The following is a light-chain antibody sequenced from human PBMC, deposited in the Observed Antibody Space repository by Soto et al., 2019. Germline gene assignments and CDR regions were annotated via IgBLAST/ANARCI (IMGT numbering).Light chain of an antibody. Sequence: IVWTQCPGTLSLSPGERTKLSCRASQSISRYLAWYQQKPGQGPRLLIYGASSRATGTPDRFSGSGSGTDFTLTINRLEPEDFALYYCHQYGSSPATFGQGTKVDI. CDR3: HQYGSSPAT. CDR1: QSISRY. V-gene: IGKV3-20*01. J-gene: IGKJ1*01. CDR2: GAS.